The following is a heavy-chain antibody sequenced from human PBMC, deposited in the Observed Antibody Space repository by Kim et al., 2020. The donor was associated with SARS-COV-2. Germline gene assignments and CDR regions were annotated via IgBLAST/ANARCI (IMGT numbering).Heavy chain of an antibody. CDR1: GFSFGSYS. Sequence: GGSLRLSCSASGFSFGSYSMNWVRQAPGKGLEWLSYIDPISGTIYYADSVKGRFTISRDNAKNSVYLQMNSLRAEDMAVYYCARDGNAYYTPFDYWGQGT. V-gene: IGHV3-48*04. D-gene: IGHD3-3*01. J-gene: IGHJ4*02. CDR2: IDPISGTI. CDR3: ARDGNAYYTPFDY.